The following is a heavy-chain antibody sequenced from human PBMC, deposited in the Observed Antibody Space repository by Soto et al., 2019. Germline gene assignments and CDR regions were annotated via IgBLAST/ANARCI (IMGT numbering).Heavy chain of an antibody. CDR1: GFTFSSYS. CDR2: ISSSSYI. CDR3: AREFTYYYDSSGSYFDY. Sequence: GGSLRLSCAASGFTFSSYSMNWVRQAPGKGLEWVSSISSSSYIYYADSVKGRFTISRDNAKNSLYLQMNSLRAEDTAVYYCAREFTYYYDSSGSYFDYWGQGTLVTSPQ. V-gene: IGHV3-21*01. J-gene: IGHJ4*02. D-gene: IGHD3-22*01.